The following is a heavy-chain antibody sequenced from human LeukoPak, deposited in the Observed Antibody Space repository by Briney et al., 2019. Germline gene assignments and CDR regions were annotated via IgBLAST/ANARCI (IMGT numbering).Heavy chain of an antibody. V-gene: IGHV4-59*08. Sequence: SETLSLTCTVSGGSISSYYWSWIRQPPGKGLEWIGCIYYSGGTNYNPSLKSRVTISVDTSKNQFSLRLSSVTAADTAVYYCARLRHLGNTYYYFDSWGQGTLVTVSS. J-gene: IGHJ4*02. CDR1: GGSISSYY. CDR2: IYYSGGT. CDR3: ARLRHLGNTYYYFDS. D-gene: IGHD1-14*01.